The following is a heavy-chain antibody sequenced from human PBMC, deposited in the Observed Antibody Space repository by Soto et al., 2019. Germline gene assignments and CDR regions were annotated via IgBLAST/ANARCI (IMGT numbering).Heavy chain of an antibody. D-gene: IGHD5-18*01. CDR1: GGSISSGDYY. CDR2: IYYSGST. Sequence: SDTLSLTCTVSGGSISSGDYYWSWIRQPPGKGLEWIGYIYYSGSTYYNPSLKSRVTISVDTSKNQFSLKLSSVTAADTAVYYCARSLGGYSYGYYFDYWGQGTLVTVSS. CDR3: ARSLGGYSYGYYFDY. V-gene: IGHV4-30-4*02. J-gene: IGHJ4*02.